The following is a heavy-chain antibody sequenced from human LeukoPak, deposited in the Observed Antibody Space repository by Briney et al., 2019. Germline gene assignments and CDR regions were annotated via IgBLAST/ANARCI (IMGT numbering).Heavy chain of an antibody. D-gene: IGHD6-19*01. V-gene: IGHV4-59*01. CDR3: ARVFSGWPYYFDY. CDR2: IYYSGST. Sequence: PSETLFLTCTVSGGSINSYYWSWIRQPPGKGLEWIGYIYYSGSTNYNPSLKSRVTMSVDTSTNHFSLKLSSVTAADTAVYYCARVFSGWPYYFDYWGQGTLVTVSS. CDR1: GGSINSYY. J-gene: IGHJ4*02.